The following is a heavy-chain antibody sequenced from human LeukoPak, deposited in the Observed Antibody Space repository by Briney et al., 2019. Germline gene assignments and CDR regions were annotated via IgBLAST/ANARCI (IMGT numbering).Heavy chain of an antibody. CDR2: IYYSGST. D-gene: IGHD3-3*01. V-gene: IGHV4-59*01. CDR3: AREDDTIFGVVIDYYYMDV. Sequence: SETLSLTCTVSGGSISSYYWSWIRQPPGKGLEWIGYIYYSGSTNYNPSLKSRVTISVDTSKNQFSLKLSSVTAADTAVYYCAREDDTIFGVVIDYYYMDVWGKGTTVTVSS. J-gene: IGHJ6*03. CDR1: GGSISSYY.